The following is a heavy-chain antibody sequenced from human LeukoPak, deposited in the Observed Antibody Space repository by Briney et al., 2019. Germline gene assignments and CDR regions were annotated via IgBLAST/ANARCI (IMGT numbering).Heavy chain of an antibody. Sequence: PGGSLRLSCAASGFTFSSYAMSWVRQAPGKGLEWVSVISGSGGSTYHAETVKGRFTISRDNSKNTLYLQMNSLRAGDTAVYYCAKDQGYYYDSSGYYYFAYWGQGILVTVSS. CDR3: AKDQGYYYDSSGYYYFAY. CDR2: ISGSGGST. J-gene: IGHJ4*02. CDR1: GFTFSSYA. V-gene: IGHV3-23*01. D-gene: IGHD3-22*01.